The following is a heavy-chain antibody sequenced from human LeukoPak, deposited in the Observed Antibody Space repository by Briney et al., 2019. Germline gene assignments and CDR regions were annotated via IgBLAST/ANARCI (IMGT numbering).Heavy chain of an antibody. CDR3: ARGFSCGYGYEDY. V-gene: IGHV3-23*01. CDR2: ISGSGGTT. Sequence: GGSLRLSCAASGFTFSNYAMSWVRQAPGKGLEWVSTISGSGGTTYYADSVKGRFTISRDNSKNTLYLQMNSLRAEDTAVYYCARGFSCGYGYEDYWGQGTLVTVSS. D-gene: IGHD5-18*01. CDR1: GFTFSNYA. J-gene: IGHJ4*02.